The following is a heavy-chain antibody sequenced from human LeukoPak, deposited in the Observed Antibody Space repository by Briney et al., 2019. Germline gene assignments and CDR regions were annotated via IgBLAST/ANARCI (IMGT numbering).Heavy chain of an antibody. CDR3: AKLARYGDSDY. V-gene: IGHV3-23*01. Sequence: GGSLRLSCAASGFTFSSYDMSWVRQAPGKGLEGVSAISGSGGSTYYADSVKGGFTISRENSKNTLYLQMNSLRAEDTAVYYCAKLARYGDSDYWGQGTLVTVSS. D-gene: IGHD4-17*01. CDR1: GFTFSSYD. J-gene: IGHJ4*02. CDR2: ISGSGGST.